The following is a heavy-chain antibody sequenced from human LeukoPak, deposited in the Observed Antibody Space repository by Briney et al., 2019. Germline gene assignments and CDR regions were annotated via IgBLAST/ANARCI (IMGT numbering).Heavy chain of an antibody. J-gene: IGHJ4*02. V-gene: IGHV3-23*01. D-gene: IGHD5-18*01. CDR2: IGGRGGGT. CDR3: AKGYNYGYDF. CDR1: GFTFSSYA. Sequence: GRSLRLSCAASGFTFSSYAMTWVRQAPGKGLEWVSAIGGRGGGTYYADSVKGRFTISRDNSKNTLYLQMNSLRAEDTAVYYCAKGYNYGYDFWGQGTLVAVSS.